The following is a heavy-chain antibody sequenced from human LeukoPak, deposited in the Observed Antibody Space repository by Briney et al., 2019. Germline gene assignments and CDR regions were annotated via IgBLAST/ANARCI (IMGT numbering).Heavy chain of an antibody. CDR2: INSGGNT. CDR1: GFTVSSSY. Sequence: PGESLTLSCAASGFTVSSSYMSWVRPAPGKGLQWVSAINSGGNTFYADSVKGRFTISRDNSNNTLYLQMNTLRAEDTAVYYCAGWSASAKPYGGQGTLVTVSS. V-gene: IGHV3-66*01. D-gene: IGHD3-3*01. J-gene: IGHJ4*02. CDR3: AGWSASAKPY.